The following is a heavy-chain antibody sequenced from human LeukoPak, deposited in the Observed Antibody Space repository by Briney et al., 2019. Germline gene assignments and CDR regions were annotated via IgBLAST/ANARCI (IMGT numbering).Heavy chain of an antibody. CDR3: ARGPALYCTSSSCLDGVD. V-gene: IGHV3-21*01. CDR1: GFTFSDYA. J-gene: IGHJ4*02. Sequence: GGSLRLSCAASGFTFSDYAMDWVRQAPGKGLEWVSSISSGGSYISYADSVKGRSTVSRDNAKDSLFLQMRGLRDEDTAVYYCARGPALYCTSSSCLDGVDWGQGTLVSVSS. CDR2: ISSGGSYI. D-gene: IGHD2-2*01.